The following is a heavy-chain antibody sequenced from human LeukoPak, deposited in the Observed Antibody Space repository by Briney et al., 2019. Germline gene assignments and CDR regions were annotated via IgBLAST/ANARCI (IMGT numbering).Heavy chain of an antibody. Sequence: SETLSLTCTVSNYSINNGYYWGWIRQPPGKGLEWIGSIYHSGRTYYNPSLKSRLTISVDTSKNQFFLKLSSVTAADMAVYYCARHKDYYYSYMDVWGKGTTVTISS. J-gene: IGHJ6*03. V-gene: IGHV4-38-2*02. CDR3: ARHKDYYYSYMDV. CDR2: IYHSGRT. CDR1: NYSINNGYY.